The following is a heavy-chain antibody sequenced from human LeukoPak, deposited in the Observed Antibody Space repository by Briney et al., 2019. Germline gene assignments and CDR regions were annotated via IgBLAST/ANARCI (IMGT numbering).Heavy chain of an antibody. CDR1: GGSISSSSYY. CDR3: ARVRNWGFSNGDAFDI. D-gene: IGHD7-27*01. Sequence: SETLSLTCTVSGGSISSSSYYWGWIRQPPGKGLEWIGSIYYSGSTYYNPSLKSRVTISVDTSKNQFSLKLSSVTAADTAVYYCARVRNWGFSNGDAFDIWGQGTMVTVSS. J-gene: IGHJ3*02. CDR2: IYYSGST. V-gene: IGHV4-39*01.